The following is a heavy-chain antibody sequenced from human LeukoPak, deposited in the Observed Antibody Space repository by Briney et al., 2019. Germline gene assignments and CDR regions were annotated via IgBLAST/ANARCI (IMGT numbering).Heavy chain of an antibody. J-gene: IGHJ4*02. D-gene: IGHD1-26*01. CDR2: INHSGST. CDR3: ARALGAPFDY. CDR1: GGSFSGYY. V-gene: IGHV4-34*01. Sequence: SETLSLTCAVYGGSFSGYYWGWIRQPPGKGLEWIGEINHSGSTNYNPSLKSRVTISVDTSKNQFSLKLSSVTAADTAVYYCARALGAPFDYWGQGTLVTVSS.